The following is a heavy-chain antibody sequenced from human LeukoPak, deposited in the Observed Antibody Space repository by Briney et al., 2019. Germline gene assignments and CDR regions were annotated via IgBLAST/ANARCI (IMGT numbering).Heavy chain of an antibody. D-gene: IGHD6-13*01. Sequence: PSETLSLTCTVSGGSVSSSTHYWGWVRQSPGRGLEWIGSIFYSGSTYYTPSLKSRVSISVATSRNQFSLRLASVTAADTAVSYCVGNIAARFRPFDFWGQGTLVTVSS. CDR1: GGSVSSSTHY. CDR2: IFYSGST. V-gene: IGHV4-39*01. J-gene: IGHJ4*02. CDR3: VGNIAARFRPFDF.